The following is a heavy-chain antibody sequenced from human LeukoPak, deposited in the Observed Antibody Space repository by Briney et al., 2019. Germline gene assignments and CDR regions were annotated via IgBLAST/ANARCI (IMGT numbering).Heavy chain of an antibody. CDR2: INPNSGAT. CDR3: ARGWFGEWDNWFDP. J-gene: IGHJ5*02. Sequence: ASVTVSFMSSVYTFIHYYIHWVRQAPGQGREWMAWINPNSGATNYAQKFQGRVTMNSDTSISTAYMELSRLTSDDTAVYFCARGWFGEWDNWFDPWGQGTLVTVSS. CDR1: VYTFIHYY. V-gene: IGHV1-2*02. D-gene: IGHD3-10*01.